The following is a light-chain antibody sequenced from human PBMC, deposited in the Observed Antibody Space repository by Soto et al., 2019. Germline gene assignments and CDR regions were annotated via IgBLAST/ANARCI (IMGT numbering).Light chain of an antibody. CDR2: VAS. CDR3: QQLDSRPYR. J-gene: IGKJ2*03. Sequence: IQLTQSPSSLSASVGDRVTITCRASQDISLYAAWYQQKPGKAPDLLISVASTLQKWVPSRFSGSGSGTEFTLTTRSMQHEDFATYYCQQLDSRPYRFGQGTKLEIK. V-gene: IGKV1-9*01. CDR1: QDISLY.